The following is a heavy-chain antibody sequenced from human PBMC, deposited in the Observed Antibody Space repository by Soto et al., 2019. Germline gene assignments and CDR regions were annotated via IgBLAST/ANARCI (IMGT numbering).Heavy chain of an antibody. J-gene: IGHJ4*02. CDR3: ARGPSGDKVDS. V-gene: IGHV4-30-4*01. CDR2: IYDGGRT. Sequence: QVQLQESGPGLVKPSQTLSLTCTVSGGSISTVDYWWSWIRQSPDMGLEWIGHIYDGGRTYNNPSLERRVTMSVDTSKIQLSLTLSSVSAADTAVYYCARGPSGDKVDSWGQGTLVTVSS. D-gene: IGHD7-27*01. CDR1: GGSISTVDYW.